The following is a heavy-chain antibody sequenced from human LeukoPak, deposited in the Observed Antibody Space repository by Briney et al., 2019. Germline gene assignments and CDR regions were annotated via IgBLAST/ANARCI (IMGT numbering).Heavy chain of an antibody. CDR1: GFTFSSYG. D-gene: IGHD2-15*01. CDR3: ARANLDCSGGSCYWVDYGMDV. J-gene: IGHJ6*02. V-gene: IGHV3-33*01. Sequence: PGGSLRLSCAASGFTFSSYGMHWVRQAPGKGLEWVAVIWYDGSNKYYADSVKGRFTISRDNSKNTLYLQMNSLRAEDTAVYYCARANLDCSGGSCYWVDYGMDVWGQGTTVTVSS. CDR2: IWYDGSNK.